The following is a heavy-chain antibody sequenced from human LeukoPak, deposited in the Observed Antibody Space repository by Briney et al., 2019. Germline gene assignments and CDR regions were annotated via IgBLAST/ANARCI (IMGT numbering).Heavy chain of an antibody. Sequence: KTSETLSLTCAVYGGSFSGYYWSWIRQPPGKGLEWIGEINHSGSTNYNPSLKSRVTISVDTSKNQFSLKLSSVTAADTAVYYCARGGNWNDPDYWGQGTLVTVSS. J-gene: IGHJ4*02. D-gene: IGHD1-1*01. CDR2: INHSGST. V-gene: IGHV4-34*01. CDR1: GGSFSGYY. CDR3: ARGGNWNDPDY.